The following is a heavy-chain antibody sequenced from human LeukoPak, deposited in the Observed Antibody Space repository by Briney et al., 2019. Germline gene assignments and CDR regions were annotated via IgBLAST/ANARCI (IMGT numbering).Heavy chain of an antibody. CDR1: GGSFSGYY. CDR3: ARRSRKSLFYDFWSGYYYFDY. J-gene: IGHJ4*02. CDR2: INHSGST. D-gene: IGHD3-3*01. V-gene: IGHV4-34*01. Sequence: SETLSLTCAVYGGSFSGYYWSWIRQPPGKGLEWIGEINHSGSTNYNPSLKSRVTISVDTSKNQFSLKLSSVTAADTAVYYCARRSRKSLFYDFWSGYYYFDYWGQGTLVIVSS.